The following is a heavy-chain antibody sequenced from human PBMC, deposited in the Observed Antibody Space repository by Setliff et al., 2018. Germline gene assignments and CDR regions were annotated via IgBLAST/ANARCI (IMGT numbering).Heavy chain of an antibody. J-gene: IGHJ4*02. V-gene: IGHV4-4*07. CDR3: ARALAYSYGPPRSKYFDY. CDR2: IYTSGST. Sequence: SETLSLTCTVSGGSISSYYWSWIRQPAGKGLEWIGRIYTSGSTNYNPSLKSRVTISVDTSKNQFSLRLSSVTAADTAVYYCARALAYSYGPPRSKYFDYWGQGTLVTAPQ. CDR1: GGSISSYY. D-gene: IGHD5-18*01.